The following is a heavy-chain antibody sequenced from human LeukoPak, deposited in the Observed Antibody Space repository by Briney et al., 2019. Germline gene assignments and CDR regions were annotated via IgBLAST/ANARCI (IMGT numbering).Heavy chain of an antibody. V-gene: IGHV3-33*01. CDR1: GFTFSSYG. J-gene: IGHJ4*02. CDR2: IWYDGSNK. Sequence: GRSLRLSCAASGFTFSSYGMHWVRQAPGKGLEWVAVIWYDGSNKCYADSVKGRFTISRDNSKNTLYLQMNSLRAEDTAVYYCARATTLRGYSFHFDCWGQGTLVTVSS. CDR3: ARATTLRGYSFHFDC. D-gene: IGHD5-18*01.